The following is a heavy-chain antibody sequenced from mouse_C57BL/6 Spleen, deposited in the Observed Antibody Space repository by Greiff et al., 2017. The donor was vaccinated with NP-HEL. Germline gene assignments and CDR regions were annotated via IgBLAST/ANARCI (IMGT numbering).Heavy chain of an antibody. V-gene: IGHV2-9*02. J-gene: IGHJ2*01. CDR3: ARLADI. Sequence: VKLLESGPGLVAPSQSLSITCTVSGFSLTSYGVHWVRQPPGKGLEWLGVIWAGGSTNYTSALMSRLSISKDNSKSQVFLKRNSLQTDDTAMYYCARLADIWGQGTTLTVSS. CDR2: IWAGGST. D-gene: IGHD1-3*01. CDR1: GFSLTSYG.